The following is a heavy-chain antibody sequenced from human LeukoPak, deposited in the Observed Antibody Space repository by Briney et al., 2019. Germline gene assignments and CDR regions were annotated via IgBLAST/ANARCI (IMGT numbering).Heavy chain of an antibody. V-gene: IGHV1-69*05. CDR1: GGTFSSYA. Sequence: SVMVSCKASGGTFSSYAISWVRQAPGQGLEWMGGIIPIFGTANYAQKFQGRVTITTDESTSTAYMELSSLRSEDTAVYYCGVGGSNFFDYAFDIWGQGTMVTVSS. D-gene: IGHD2-15*01. J-gene: IGHJ3*02. CDR3: GVGGSNFFDYAFDI. CDR2: IIPIFGTA.